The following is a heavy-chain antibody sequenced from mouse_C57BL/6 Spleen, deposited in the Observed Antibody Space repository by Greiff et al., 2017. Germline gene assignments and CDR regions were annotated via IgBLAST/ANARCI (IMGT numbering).Heavy chain of an antibody. CDR3: ARRDYGMVDY. D-gene: IGHD1-1*01. Sequence: QVHVKQSGAELARPGASVKLSCKASGYTFTSYGISWVKQRTGQGLEWIGEIYPRSGNTYYNEKFKGKATLTADKSSSTAYMELRSLTSEDSAVYFCARRDYGMVDYWGQGTTLTVSS. CDR2: IYPRSGNT. J-gene: IGHJ2*01. CDR1: GYTFTSYG. V-gene: IGHV1-81*01.